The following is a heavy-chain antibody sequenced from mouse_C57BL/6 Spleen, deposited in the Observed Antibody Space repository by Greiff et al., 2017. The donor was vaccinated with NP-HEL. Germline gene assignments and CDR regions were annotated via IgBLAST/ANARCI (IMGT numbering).Heavy chain of an antibody. CDR1: GYSITSGYY. CDR3: ARWPTVVDWYFDV. J-gene: IGHJ1*03. CDR2: ISYDGSN. V-gene: IGHV3-6*01. Sequence: ESGPGLVKPSQSLSLTCSVTGYSITSGYYWYWIRQLPGNQLEWMGYISYDGSNNYNPSLKNRIPITRDKSKNQFFLKLNSVTTENTATYYCARWPTVVDWYFDVWGTGTTVTVSS. D-gene: IGHD1-1*01.